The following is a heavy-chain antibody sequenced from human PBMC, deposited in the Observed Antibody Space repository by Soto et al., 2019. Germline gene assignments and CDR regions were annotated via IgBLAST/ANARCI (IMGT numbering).Heavy chain of an antibody. J-gene: IGHJ4*02. D-gene: IGHD1-26*01. V-gene: IGHV1-69*12. CDR1: GGSLSNYA. CDR3: ARGGRWDSLSSASATFDY. CDR2: IIPVSSTT. Sequence: VQVVQSGAEVKSPGSSVKISCKPSGGSLSNYALSRVRQAPGQGLEWMGGIIPVSSTTKYAQKFEGRLMMTADESTTTAYMELSGLRYEDTAIYYCARGGRWDSLSSASATFDYWGQGTLVTVSS.